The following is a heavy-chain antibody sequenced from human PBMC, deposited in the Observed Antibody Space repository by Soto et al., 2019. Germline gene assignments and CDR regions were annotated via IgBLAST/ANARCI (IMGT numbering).Heavy chain of an antibody. Sequence: QVQLVQSGAEVKKPGASVKVSCKASGYTFTSYDINWVRQATGQGLEWMGWMNPNSGNTGYAQKFQGRVTMTRNTSISTAYMELSSLRSEDTAVYYCARGRKHCSGGDCYYYYMDVWGKGTTVTVSS. CDR2: MNPNSGNT. CDR3: ARGRKHCSGGDCYYYYMDV. D-gene: IGHD2-15*01. CDR1: GYTFTSYD. V-gene: IGHV1-8*01. J-gene: IGHJ6*03.